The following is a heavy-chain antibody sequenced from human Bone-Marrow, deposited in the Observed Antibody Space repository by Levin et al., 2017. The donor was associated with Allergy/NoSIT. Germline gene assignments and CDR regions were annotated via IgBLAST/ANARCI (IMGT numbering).Heavy chain of an antibody. J-gene: IGHJ4*02. Sequence: GGSLRLSCAASGFTFSSYGMHWVRQAPGKGLEWVAVISYDGSNKYYADSVKGRFTISRDNSKNTLYLQMNSLRAEDTAVYYCAKDLYYDSSGYLDYWGQGTLVTVSS. V-gene: IGHV3-30*18. CDR2: ISYDGSNK. D-gene: IGHD3-22*01. CDR1: GFTFSSYG. CDR3: AKDLYYDSSGYLDY.